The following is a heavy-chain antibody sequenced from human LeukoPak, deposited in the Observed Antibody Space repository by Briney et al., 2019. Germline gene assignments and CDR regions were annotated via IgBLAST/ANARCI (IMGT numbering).Heavy chain of an antibody. CDR3: ARDRSGVIDY. Sequence: SETLSLTCTVSGGSISSYYWSWIRQPPGKGLEWIGYIYYSGSTNYNPSLKSRVTISVDTSKNQFSLKLSSVTAADTAVYYCARDRSGVIDYWGQGTLVTVSS. J-gene: IGHJ4*02. CDR2: IYYSGST. D-gene: IGHD1-26*01. V-gene: IGHV4-59*01. CDR1: GGSISSYY.